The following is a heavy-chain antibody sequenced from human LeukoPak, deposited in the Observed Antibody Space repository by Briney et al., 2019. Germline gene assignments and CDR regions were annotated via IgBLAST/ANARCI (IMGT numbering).Heavy chain of an antibody. CDR3: AKVVTMIVVVIDAFDI. V-gene: IGHV3-23*01. CDR2: ISGSGGST. D-gene: IGHD3-22*01. CDR1: GFTFSSYA. J-gene: IGHJ3*02. Sequence: GGSLRLSCAASGFTFSSYAMSWVRQAPGKGLEWVSNISGSGGSTYYADSVKGRFTISRDNSKNTLYLQMNSLRAEDTAVYYCAKVVTMIVVVIDAFDIWGQGTMVTVSS.